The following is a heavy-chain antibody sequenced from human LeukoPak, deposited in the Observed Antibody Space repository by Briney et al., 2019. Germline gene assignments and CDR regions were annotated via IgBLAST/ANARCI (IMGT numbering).Heavy chain of an antibody. D-gene: IGHD3-22*01. V-gene: IGHV4-39*01. J-gene: IGHJ5*02. Sequence: SETLSLTGTVSGGSISSSSYYWGWIRQPPGKGLEWIGSIYYSGSTYYNPSLKSRVTISVDTSKNQFSLKLSSVTAADTAVYYCARQDSSGYTWFDPWGQGTLVTVSS. CDR2: IYYSGST. CDR3: ARQDSSGYTWFDP. CDR1: GGSISSSSYY.